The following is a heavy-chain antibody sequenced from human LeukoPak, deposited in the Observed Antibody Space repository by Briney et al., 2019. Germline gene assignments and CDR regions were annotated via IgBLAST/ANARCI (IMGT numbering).Heavy chain of an antibody. J-gene: IGHJ4*02. CDR3: AGDFGISEVY. CDR2: INSDESDT. Sequence: GGSLRLSCAASGFTFSSYWTHWVRQAPGKGLVWVSRINSDESDTNYADSVKGRFTISRDNARNTVYLQMNSLRAEDTAVYYCAGDFGISEVYWGQGTLVTVSS. D-gene: IGHD1-20*01. V-gene: IGHV3-74*01. CDR1: GFTFSSYW.